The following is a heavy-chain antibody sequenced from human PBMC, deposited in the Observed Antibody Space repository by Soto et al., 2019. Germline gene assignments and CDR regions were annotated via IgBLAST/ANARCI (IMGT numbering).Heavy chain of an antibody. CDR3: ASGYYYDSSGYPIPIPAGVFDY. D-gene: IGHD3-22*01. Sequence: GGSLRLSCAASGFTFSSYSMKWDRQAPGKGLEWVSYISSSSRTIYYTDSVKGRFTISRDNAKNSLYLQMNSLRDEDTAVYYCASGYYYDSSGYPIPIPAGVFDYWGQGTLVTVSS. J-gene: IGHJ4*02. CDR2: ISSSSRTI. CDR1: GFTFSSYS. V-gene: IGHV3-48*02.